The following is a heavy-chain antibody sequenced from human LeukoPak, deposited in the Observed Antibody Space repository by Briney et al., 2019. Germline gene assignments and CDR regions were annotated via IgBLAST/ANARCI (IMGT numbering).Heavy chain of an antibody. Sequence: ASETLSLTCAVYGGSFSGYYWSWIRQPPGKGLEWIGEINHSGSTNYNPSLKSRVTISVDTSKNQFSLKLSSVTAADTAVYYCARVKAYAWSAFRGADAFDIWGQGTMVTVSS. CDR2: INHSGST. V-gene: IGHV4-34*01. D-gene: IGHD2-2*01. CDR1: GGSFSGYY. CDR3: ARVKAYAWSAFRGADAFDI. J-gene: IGHJ3*02.